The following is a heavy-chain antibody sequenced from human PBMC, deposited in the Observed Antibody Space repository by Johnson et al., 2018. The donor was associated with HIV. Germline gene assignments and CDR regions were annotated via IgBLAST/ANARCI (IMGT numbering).Heavy chain of an antibody. D-gene: IGHD7-27*01. Sequence: QVQLVESGGGLVQPGGSLRLSCAASGFTVSSYWMHWVRQAPGKGLEWVAVISYDGSNKYYADSVKGRFTISRDNSKNTLYLQMNSLRAEDTAVYYCARGSGVGAFDIWGQGTMVTVSS. J-gene: IGHJ3*02. CDR3: ARGSGVGAFDI. V-gene: IGHV3-30-3*01. CDR1: GFTVSSYW. CDR2: ISYDGSNK.